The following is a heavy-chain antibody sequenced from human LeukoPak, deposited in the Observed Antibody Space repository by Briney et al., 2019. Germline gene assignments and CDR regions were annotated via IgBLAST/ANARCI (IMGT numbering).Heavy chain of an antibody. V-gene: IGHV3-33*01. D-gene: IGHD2-21*02. J-gene: IGHJ4*02. CDR1: GFTFSSYG. CDR2: IWYDGSNK. Sequence: GGSLRLSCAASGFTFSSYGMHWVRQAPGKGLEWVAVIWYDGSNKYYADSVKGRFTISRDNSKNPLYLQMNSLRAEDTAVYYCARDGPPCGGDCYSVFDYWGQGTLVTVSS. CDR3: ARDGPPCGGDCYSVFDY.